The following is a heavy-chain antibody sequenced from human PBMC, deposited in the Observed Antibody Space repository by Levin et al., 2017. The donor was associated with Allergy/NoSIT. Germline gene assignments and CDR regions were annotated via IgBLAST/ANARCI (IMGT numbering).Heavy chain of an antibody. CDR3: ARARGVGSSPNDAFDI. J-gene: IGHJ3*02. D-gene: IGHD2-15*01. V-gene: IGHV1-2*02. CDR2: INPNSGGT. Sequence: PAASVKVSCKASGYTFTGYYMHWVRQAPGQGLEWMGWINPNSGGTNYAQKFQGRVTMTRDTSISTAYMELSRLRSDDTAVYYCARARGVGSSPNDAFDIWGQGTMVTVSS. CDR1: GYTFTGYY.